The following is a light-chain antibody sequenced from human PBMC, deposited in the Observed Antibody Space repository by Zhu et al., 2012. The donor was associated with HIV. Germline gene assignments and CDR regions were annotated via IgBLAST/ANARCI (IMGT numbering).Light chain of an antibody. CDR1: QSVNTN. J-gene: IGKJ1*01. V-gene: IGKV3-15*01. Sequence: EIVMTQSPATLSVSPGERATLSCRASQSVNTNLAWYQQKPGRAPRLLIRGASSRATGISDRFSGSGYGTEFTLTITRVQPEDSAVYYCQQCERWPPITFGQGTTVEI. CDR2: GAS. CDR3: QQCERWPPIT.